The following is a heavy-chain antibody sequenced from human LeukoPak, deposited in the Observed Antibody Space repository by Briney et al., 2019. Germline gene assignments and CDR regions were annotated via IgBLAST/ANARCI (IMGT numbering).Heavy chain of an antibody. Sequence: GESLKISCKVSGYSFTSYWIVWVRQMPGKGLEWMGIISPGDSDTRYSPSFQGQVTISADKSISTAYLQWSSLKASDTAMYYCARVAFMVRGVTIFDYWGQGTLVTVSS. CDR2: ISPGDSDT. V-gene: IGHV5-51*01. D-gene: IGHD3-10*01. CDR3: ARVAFMVRGVTIFDY. CDR1: GYSFTSYW. J-gene: IGHJ4*02.